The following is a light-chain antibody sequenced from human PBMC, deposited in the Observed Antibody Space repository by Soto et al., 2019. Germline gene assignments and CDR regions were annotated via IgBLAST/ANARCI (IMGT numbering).Light chain of an antibody. CDR1: QSVSNN. CDR2: HVS. CDR3: QQHNDWPLT. Sequence: EIVMTQSPATLSLSPGERATLSCRASQSVSNNLAWYQQKPGQAPRLLIYHVSARATGIPARFSATGSGTEFTLTISSLQSEYVAVYYCQQHNDWPLTFGQGTRVE. V-gene: IGKV3D-15*01. J-gene: IGKJ5*01.